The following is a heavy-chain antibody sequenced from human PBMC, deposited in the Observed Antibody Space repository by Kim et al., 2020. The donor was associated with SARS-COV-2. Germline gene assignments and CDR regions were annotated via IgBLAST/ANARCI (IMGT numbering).Heavy chain of an antibody. D-gene: IGHD1-1*01. CDR1: GDSISGYTYY. V-gene: IGHV4-61*02. Sequence: SETLSLTCTVSGDSISGYTYYWNWIRQPAGKGLEWIGRISATGSTNYNPSLKSRVTISVDTSKNQFSLKRTSVTAADTAVYYCAREGRWSTSLDYWGQGTLVTVSS. J-gene: IGHJ4*02. CDR3: AREGRWSTSLDY. CDR2: ISATGST.